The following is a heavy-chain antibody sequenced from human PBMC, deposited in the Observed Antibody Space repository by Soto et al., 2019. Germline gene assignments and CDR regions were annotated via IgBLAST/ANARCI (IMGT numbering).Heavy chain of an antibody. Sequence: RGESLKISCKGSGYTFATSWIGWVRRLPGKGLEWMGIIYPGDSDTRYSPSFQGHVTISADKSVNTAYLHWSRLQASDTAIYYCAKHLALKVPGFWGQGTLVTVSS. J-gene: IGHJ1*01. D-gene: IGHD3-16*01. CDR3: AKHLALKVPGF. CDR1: GYTFATSW. V-gene: IGHV5-51*01. CDR2: IYPGDSDT.